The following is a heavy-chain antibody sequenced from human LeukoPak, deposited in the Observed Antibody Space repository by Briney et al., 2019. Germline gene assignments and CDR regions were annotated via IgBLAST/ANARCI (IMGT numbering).Heavy chain of an antibody. CDR1: GGSISSGGYY. V-gene: IGHV4-61*02. CDR3: ARDRIVVVPAAMGRGYYYYYMDV. J-gene: IGHJ6*03. Sequence: PSETLSLTCTVSGGSISSGGYYWSWIRQPAGKGLEWIGRIYTSGSTNYNPSLKSRVTISVDTSKNQFSLKLSSVTAADTAVYYCARDRIVVVPAAMGRGYYYYYMDVWGKGTTVTVSS. CDR2: IYTSGST. D-gene: IGHD2-2*01.